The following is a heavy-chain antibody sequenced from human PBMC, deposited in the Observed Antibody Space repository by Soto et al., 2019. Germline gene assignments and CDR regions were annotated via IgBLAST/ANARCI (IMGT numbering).Heavy chain of an antibody. CDR2: IYYSGST. CDR1: GGSISSYY. J-gene: IGHJ6*03. Sequence: QVQLQESGPGLVKPSETLSLTCTVSGGSISSYYWSWIRQPPGKGLEWIGYIYYSGSTNYNPSLQSRVTISVDTSKNQFSLKLRSVTAADTAVYYCARDTPYYYGSGSSIGYYYYYYMDVWGKGTTVTVSS. V-gene: IGHV4-59*01. D-gene: IGHD3-10*01. CDR3: ARDTPYYYGSGSSIGYYYYYYMDV.